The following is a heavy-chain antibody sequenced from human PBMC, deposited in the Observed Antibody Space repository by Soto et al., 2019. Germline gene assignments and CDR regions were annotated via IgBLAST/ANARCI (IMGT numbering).Heavy chain of an antibody. CDR2: IYHSGST. CDR3: ARDCDYYYRPGSYYQHY. CDR1: GGSISSSNW. Sequence: SETLSLTCAVSGGSISSSNWWSWVRQPPGKGLEWIGEIYHSGSTNYNPSLKSRVTISVDKSKNQFSLKLSSVTAADTAVYYCARDCDYYYRPGSYYQHYRGQGTLVTVSS. V-gene: IGHV4-4*02. J-gene: IGHJ4*02. D-gene: IGHD3-10*01.